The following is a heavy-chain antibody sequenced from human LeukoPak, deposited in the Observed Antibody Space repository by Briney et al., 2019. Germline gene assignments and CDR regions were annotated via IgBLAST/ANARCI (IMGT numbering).Heavy chain of an antibody. J-gene: IGHJ6*02. V-gene: IGHV3-23*01. D-gene: IGHD2-21*01. Sequence: AGGSLRLSCAASGLTASHNVNNAMSWVRHAPGKGLEWVSGITTSGSTYHADSVKGRFTISRENSNYTLYLHMDSLRAEDTAVYYCAKAPVWNYYYGLDVWGQGTTITVSS. CDR2: ITTSGST. CDR1: GLTASHNVNNA. CDR3: AKAPVWNYYYGLDV.